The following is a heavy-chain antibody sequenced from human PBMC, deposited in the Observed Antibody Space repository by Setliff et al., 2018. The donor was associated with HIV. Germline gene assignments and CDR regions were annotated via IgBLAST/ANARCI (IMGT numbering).Heavy chain of an antibody. J-gene: IGHJ6*03. CDR3: ARGRLRPQTYYYYMDV. CDR1: GGSISSHY. V-gene: IGHV4-59*11. CDR2: IYYSGST. Sequence: SETLSLTCTVSGGSISSHYWSWIRQPPGKGLEWIGYIYYSGSTNYNPSLKSRVTISVDTSKNQFSLKLSSVTAADTAVYYCARGRLRPQTYYYYMDVWGKGTAVTVSS. D-gene: IGHD5-12*01.